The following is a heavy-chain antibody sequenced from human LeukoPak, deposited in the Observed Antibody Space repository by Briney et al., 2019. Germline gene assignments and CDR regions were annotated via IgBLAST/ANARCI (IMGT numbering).Heavy chain of an antibody. J-gene: IGHJ5*02. D-gene: IGHD6-19*01. CDR3: ARGQIIAVAGTRNWFDP. Sequence: GGSLRLSCAASGFTFSSYSMNWVRQAPGKGLEWVSSISSSSSYIYYADSVKGRFTISRDNAKNSLYLQMNSLRAEDTAVYYCARGQIIAVAGTRNWFDPWGQGTLVTVSS. CDR2: ISSSSSYI. V-gene: IGHV3-21*01. CDR1: GFTFSSYS.